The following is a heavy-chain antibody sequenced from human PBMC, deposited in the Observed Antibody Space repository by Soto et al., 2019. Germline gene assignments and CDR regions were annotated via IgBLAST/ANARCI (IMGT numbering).Heavy chain of an antibody. CDR2: ISSSSSYI. Sequence: EVQLVESGGGLVKPGGSLRLSCAASGFTFSSYSMNWVRQAPGKGLEWVSSISSSSSYIYYADSVKGRFTISRDNAKNSLYLQMNSLRAEDTAVYYCARDSIPEYSSSQPHGDWGQGTLVTVSS. J-gene: IGHJ4*02. V-gene: IGHV3-21*01. CDR1: GFTFSSYS. D-gene: IGHD6-6*01. CDR3: ARDSIPEYSSSQPHGD.